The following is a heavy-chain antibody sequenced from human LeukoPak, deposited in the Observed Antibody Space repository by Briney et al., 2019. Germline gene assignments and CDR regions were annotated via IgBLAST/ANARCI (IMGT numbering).Heavy chain of an antibody. D-gene: IGHD1-26*01. Sequence: GWSLSLSCAASGFIFSSYSMHGVRPARGRGLAWVSSISSSSSYIYYADSVKGRFTISRDNAKNSLYLQMNSLRAEDTAVYYCARDGERDAFDIWGQGTMVTVSS. J-gene: IGHJ3*02. V-gene: IGHV3-21*01. CDR1: GFIFSSYS. CDR3: ARDGERDAFDI. CDR2: ISSSSSYI.